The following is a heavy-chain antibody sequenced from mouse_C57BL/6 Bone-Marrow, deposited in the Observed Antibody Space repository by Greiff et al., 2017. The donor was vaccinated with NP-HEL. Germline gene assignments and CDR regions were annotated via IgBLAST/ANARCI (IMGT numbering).Heavy chain of an antibody. J-gene: IGHJ2*01. Sequence: VQLQQSGAELVRPGTSVKMSCKASGYTFTNYWIGWAKQRPGHGLEWIGDIYPGGGYTNYNEKFKGKATLTADKSSSTAYMQFSSLTSEDSAIYYCARWGYYGFDYCGQGTTLTVSS. CDR3: ARWGYYGFDY. CDR2: IYPGGGYT. D-gene: IGHD1-1*01. V-gene: IGHV1-63*01. CDR1: GYTFTNYW.